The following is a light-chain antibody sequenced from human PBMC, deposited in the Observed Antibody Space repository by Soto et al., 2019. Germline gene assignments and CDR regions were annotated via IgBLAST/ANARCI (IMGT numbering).Light chain of an antibody. J-gene: IGKJ1*01. CDR3: QQRRT. V-gene: IGKV3-15*01. CDR1: QSVSSN. Sequence: EIVMTQSPATLSVSPGEGVTLSCRASQSVSSNLAWYQQRPGQAPRLLIYGASTRATGIPARFSGSGSGTEFTLTISSLQSEDFAVYYCQQRRTFGQGTKVDIK. CDR2: GAS.